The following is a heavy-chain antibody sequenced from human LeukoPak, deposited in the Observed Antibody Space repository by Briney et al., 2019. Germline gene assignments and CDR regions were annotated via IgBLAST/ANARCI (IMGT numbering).Heavy chain of an antibody. CDR2: ITGSSTST. V-gene: IGHV3-21*01. CDR1: GFTFSTYG. Sequence: GGTLRLSCAASGFTFSTYGMHWVRQAPGKGLEWVSGITGSSTSTYYSDSVKGRFTISRDNAKTSLYLQMNSLRAEDTAVYYCARDLSGVTGYTYGRGIDYWGQGTLVTVSS. D-gene: IGHD5-18*01. J-gene: IGHJ4*02. CDR3: ARDLSGVTGYTYGRGIDY.